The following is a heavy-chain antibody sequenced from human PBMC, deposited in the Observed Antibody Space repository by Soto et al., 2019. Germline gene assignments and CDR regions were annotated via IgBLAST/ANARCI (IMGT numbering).Heavy chain of an antibody. CDR2: ISGSGGST. D-gene: IGHD6-19*01. Sequence: GGSLRLSCAASGFTFSSYAMSWVRQAPGKGLEWVSAISGSGGSTYYADSVKGRFTISRDNSKNTLHLQMNSLRAEDTAVYYCAKDKAYSSPIYWDYWGQGTLVTVSS. V-gene: IGHV3-23*01. CDR1: GFTFSSYA. CDR3: AKDKAYSSPIYWDY. J-gene: IGHJ4*02.